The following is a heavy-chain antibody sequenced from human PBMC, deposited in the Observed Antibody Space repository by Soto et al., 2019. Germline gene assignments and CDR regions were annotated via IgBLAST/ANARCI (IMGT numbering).Heavy chain of an antibody. CDR1: GYTFTSYA. CDR3: ARTHYYGSGSLINYFDY. CDR2: INAGNGNT. Sequence: QVQLVQSGAEVKKPGASVKVSCKASGYTFTSYAMHWVRQAPGQRLEWMGWINAGNGNTKYSQKFQGRVTITRDTSASTASMELSSLRSEDTAVYYCARTHYYGSGSLINYFDYWGQGTLVTVSS. J-gene: IGHJ4*02. V-gene: IGHV1-3*01. D-gene: IGHD3-10*01.